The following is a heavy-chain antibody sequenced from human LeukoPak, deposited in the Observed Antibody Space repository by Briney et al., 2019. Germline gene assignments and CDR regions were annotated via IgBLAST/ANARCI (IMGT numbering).Heavy chain of an antibody. CDR1: GFIVSSKY. CDR2: IYSSGHT. D-gene: IGHD4-11*01. V-gene: IGHV3-53*01. J-gene: IGHJ3*02. CDR3: ARDRTTLVHDAFNI. Sequence: PGGSLRLSCAASGFIVSSKYMSWVRQAPGKGLEWVSVIYSSGHTNYADYVQGRFTISRDNSKNTLYLQMNSRRADDTAVYYCARDRTTLVHDAFNIWGQGTMVTVYS.